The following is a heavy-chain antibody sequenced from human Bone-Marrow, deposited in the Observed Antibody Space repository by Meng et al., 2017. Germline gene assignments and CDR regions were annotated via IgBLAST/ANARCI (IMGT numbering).Heavy chain of an antibody. Sequence: GGSLRLSCEASGFTFSHYTMNWVRQAPGKGLEWVSAISGNSAYIYYADSVQGRFAISRDNAKNSLYLQMNSLRAEDTAVYFCATDSSRDYWGQGTLVTVSS. CDR3: ATDSSRDY. CDR1: GFTFSHYT. J-gene: IGHJ4*02. V-gene: IGHV3-21*06. D-gene: IGHD3-22*01. CDR2: ISGNSAYI.